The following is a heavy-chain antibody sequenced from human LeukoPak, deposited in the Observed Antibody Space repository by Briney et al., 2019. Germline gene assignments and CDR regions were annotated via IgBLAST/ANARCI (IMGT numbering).Heavy chain of an antibody. CDR3: ARGHYGSGSYYLYYFDY. J-gene: IGHJ4*02. CDR2: IYDSGST. Sequence: SQTLSLTCTVSGGSVSSGDYYWRWIRQPPGKGLEGIGYIYDSGSTYYNPSLKSRVTISVDTSKNQFSLKLSSVTAGDTAVYYCARGHYGSGSYYLYYFDYWGQGTLVTVSS. D-gene: IGHD3-10*01. CDR1: GGSVSSGDYY. V-gene: IGHV4-30-4*01.